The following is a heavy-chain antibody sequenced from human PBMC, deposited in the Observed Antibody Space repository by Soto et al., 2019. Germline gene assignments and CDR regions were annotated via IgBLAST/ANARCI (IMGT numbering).Heavy chain of an antibody. CDR3: ARGYYDSSGYNLSYFAS. CDR2: IIPIFGTA. J-gene: IGHJ4*02. V-gene: IGHV1-69*13. Sequence: SVKVSCKASGGTFSSYAISWVRQAPGQGLEWMGGIIPIFGTANYAQKFQGRVTITADESTSTAYMELSSLRSEDTAVYSFARGYYDSSGYNLSYFASWGQGTPVTVSS. D-gene: IGHD3-22*01. CDR1: GGTFSSYA.